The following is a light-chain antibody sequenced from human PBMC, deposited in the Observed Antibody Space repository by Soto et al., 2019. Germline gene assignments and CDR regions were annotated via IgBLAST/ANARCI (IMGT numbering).Light chain of an antibody. Sequence: QSVLTQPPSASGTPGQRVTISCSGSTSNIGSNSVNWYQQLPGTAPKLLLYSSDRRPSGVPDRFSGSKSDTSASLAINGLQPEDEADYYCAAWDDSLNGWVFGGGTKLTVL. CDR3: AAWDDSLNGWV. V-gene: IGLV1-44*01. CDR2: SSD. J-gene: IGLJ3*02. CDR1: TSNIGSNS.